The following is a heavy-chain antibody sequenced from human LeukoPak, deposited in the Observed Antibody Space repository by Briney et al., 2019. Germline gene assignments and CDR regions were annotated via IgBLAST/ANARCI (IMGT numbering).Heavy chain of an antibody. CDR1: GGSISSNTYY. CDR3: AREIQLWLSWFDP. D-gene: IGHD5-18*01. CDR2: IYYSGST. V-gene: IGHV4-39*07. J-gene: IGHJ5*02. Sequence: SETLSLTCTVSGGSISSNTYYWGWIRQPPGKGLEWIGSIYYSGSTYYNPSLKSRVTISVDTSKNQFSLKLSSVTAADTAVYYCAREIQLWLSWFDPWGQGTLVTVSS.